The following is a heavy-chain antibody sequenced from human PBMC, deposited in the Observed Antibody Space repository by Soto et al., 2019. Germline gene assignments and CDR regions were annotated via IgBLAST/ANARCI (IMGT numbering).Heavy chain of an antibody. V-gene: IGHV3-23*01. CDR3: AKGRGGSTTPDAFDI. D-gene: IGHD2-2*01. CDR1: GFTFSSYA. Sequence: GGSLRLSCAASGFTFSSYAMSWVRQAPGKGLEWVSAISGSGGSTYYADSVKGRFTIARDNSKNTLYLQMNSLRAEDTAVYYCAKGRGGSTTPDAFDIWGQGTMVTVSS. J-gene: IGHJ3*02. CDR2: ISGSGGST.